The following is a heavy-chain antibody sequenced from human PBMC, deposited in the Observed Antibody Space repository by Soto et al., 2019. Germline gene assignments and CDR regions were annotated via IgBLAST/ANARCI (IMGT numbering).Heavy chain of an antibody. CDR3: ASSKMGLISVLET. Sequence: SETLSLTCNVSGDSISSYFWSWIRQPPGKGLEWIGYIPYSGGPTYNPSLKSRVTISIDTSKKQFSLKMTSVTAADTAVYYCASSKMGLISVLETWGQGTLVTVSS. CDR1: GDSISSYF. CDR2: IPYSGGP. J-gene: IGHJ5*02. D-gene: IGHD2-8*01. V-gene: IGHV4-59*01.